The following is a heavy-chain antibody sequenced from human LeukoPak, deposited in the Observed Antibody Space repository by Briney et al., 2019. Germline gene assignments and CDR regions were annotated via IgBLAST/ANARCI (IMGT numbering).Heavy chain of an antibody. Sequence: GASVKVSCKASGYTLTGYYMHWVRLAPGQGLEWMGRINPNTGGTNYAQKFQGRVTMTRDTSISTAYLDLTSLRSDDTAVYYCARDSVMGAKWGQGTLVTVSS. V-gene: IGHV1-2*06. CDR3: ARDSVMGAK. J-gene: IGHJ4*02. CDR1: GYTLTGYY. CDR2: INPNTGGT. D-gene: IGHD1-26*01.